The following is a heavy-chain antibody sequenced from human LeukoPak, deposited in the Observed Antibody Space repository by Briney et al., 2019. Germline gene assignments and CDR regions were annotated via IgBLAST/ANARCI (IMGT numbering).Heavy chain of an antibody. Sequence: SETLSLTCTVSGDSISTSNSYWGWIRQPPGKGLEWIGSIYYSGSTYYNPSLKSRVTISVDTSKNQFSLKLSSVTAADTAVYYCARHGSPYDSSGYTTWGQGTLVTVSS. D-gene: IGHD3-22*01. CDR3: ARHGSPYDSSGYTT. CDR1: GDSISTSNSY. J-gene: IGHJ4*02. V-gene: IGHV4-39*01. CDR2: IYYSGST.